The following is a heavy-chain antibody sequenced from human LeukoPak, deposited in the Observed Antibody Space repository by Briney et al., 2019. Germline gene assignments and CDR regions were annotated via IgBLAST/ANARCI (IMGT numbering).Heavy chain of an antibody. CDR1: IGSISSSKW. V-gene: IGHV4-4*02. Sequence: SETLSLTCSVSIGSISSSKWWSWVRQSPVKGLEWIGEIYLYGTTNYNPSLKSRVTISVDTSKNQFSLKLSSVTAADTAVYYCARIKFGYGPGLFDYWGQGTLVTVSS. J-gene: IGHJ4*02. CDR3: ARIKFGYGPGLFDY. CDR2: IYLYGTT. D-gene: IGHD3-16*01.